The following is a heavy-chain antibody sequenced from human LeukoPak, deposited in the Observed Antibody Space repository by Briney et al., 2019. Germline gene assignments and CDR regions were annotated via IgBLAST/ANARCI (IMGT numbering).Heavy chain of an antibody. CDR2: ITNDGSST. J-gene: IGHJ4*02. V-gene: IGHV3-74*01. D-gene: IGHD3-22*01. CDR3: AKALTYYYDTSGYDY. Sequence: GGSLRLSCEASGLTFSSHWMHWVRQAPGKGLVWVSRITNDGSSTTYADSVKGRFTISRDNSKNTLYLQMHSLRAEDTAVYYCAKALTYYYDTSGYDYWGQGTLVTVSS. CDR1: GLTFSSHW.